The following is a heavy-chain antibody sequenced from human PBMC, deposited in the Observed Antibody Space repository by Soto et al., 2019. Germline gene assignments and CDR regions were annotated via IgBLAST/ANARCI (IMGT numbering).Heavy chain of an antibody. V-gene: IGHV4-34*01. Sequence: SETLSLTCAVYGGSFSGYYWSWIRQPPGKGLEWIGEINHSGSTNYNPSLKSRVTISVDTSKNQFSLKLSSVTAADTAVYYCARIGAGTNYYYGMDVWGQGTTVTVSS. CDR3: ARIGAGTNYYYGMDV. CDR2: INHSGST. CDR1: GGSFSGYY. J-gene: IGHJ6*02. D-gene: IGHD6-13*01.